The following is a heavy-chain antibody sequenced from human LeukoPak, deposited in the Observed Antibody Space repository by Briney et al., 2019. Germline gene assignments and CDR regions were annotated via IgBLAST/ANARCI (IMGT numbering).Heavy chain of an antibody. D-gene: IGHD1-26*01. V-gene: IGHV3-21*01. Sequence: PGGSLRLSCAASGFTFSSYSMNWVRQAPGKGLEWVSSISSSSNYKYYADSVKGRFTISRDNTKNSLYLQMNSLRAEDTAVYYCARSGIVGATPPYYLDYWGQGTLVTVSS. CDR3: ARSGIVGATPPYYLDY. CDR2: ISSSSNYK. CDR1: GFTFSSYS. J-gene: IGHJ4*02.